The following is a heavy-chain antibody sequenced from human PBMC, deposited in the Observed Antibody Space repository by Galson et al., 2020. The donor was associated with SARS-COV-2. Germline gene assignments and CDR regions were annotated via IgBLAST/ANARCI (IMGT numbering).Heavy chain of an antibody. CDR2: IISSGTYI. CDR1: GFTFSVYT. Sequence: GGSLRLSCAASGFTFSVYTMNWVRQAPGKGPEWVSSIISSGTYIYYADSVRGRFTISRDNAKNSLYLQMNSLRAEDTAVYYCARSIIVAGSFDIWGQGTMVTV. D-gene: IGHD5-12*01. J-gene: IGHJ3*02. CDR3: ARSIIVAGSFDI. V-gene: IGHV3-21*01.